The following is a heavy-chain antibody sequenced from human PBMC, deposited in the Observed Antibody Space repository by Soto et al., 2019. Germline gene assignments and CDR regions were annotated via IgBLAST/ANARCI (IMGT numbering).Heavy chain of an antibody. J-gene: IGHJ6*03. V-gene: IGHV3-30*18. Sequence: GGSLRLSCAASGFTFSSYGMHWVRQAPGKGLEWVAVISYDGSNKYYADSVKGRFTISRDNSKNTLYLQMNSLRAEDTAVYYCAKAGTMVRGVITRWYYYYYMDVWGKGTTVTVSS. CDR2: ISYDGSNK. CDR3: AKAGTMVRGVITRWYYYYYMDV. D-gene: IGHD3-10*01. CDR1: GFTFSSYG.